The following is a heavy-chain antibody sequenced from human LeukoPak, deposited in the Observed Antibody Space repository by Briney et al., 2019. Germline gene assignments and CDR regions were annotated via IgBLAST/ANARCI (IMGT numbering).Heavy chain of an antibody. CDR2: ISWNSGSI. D-gene: IGHD6-19*01. CDR3: ARTGYSSGWYSSDYYYYGMDV. J-gene: IGHJ6*02. Sequence: PGRSLRLSCAASGFTFDDYAMHWVRQAPGKGLEWVSGISWNSGSIGYADSVKGRFTISRDNAKNSLYLQMNSLRAEDTAVYYCARTGYSSGWYSSDYYYYGMDVWGQGTTVTVSS. CDR1: GFTFDDYA. V-gene: IGHV3-9*01.